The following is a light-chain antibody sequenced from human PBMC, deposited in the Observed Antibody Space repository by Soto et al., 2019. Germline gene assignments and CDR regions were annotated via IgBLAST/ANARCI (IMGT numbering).Light chain of an antibody. CDR2: EVS. V-gene: IGLV2-14*01. CDR3: SSYTSSSAVL. CDR1: SSDVGAYKY. J-gene: IGLJ2*01. Sequence: QSALTQPASVSGSPGQSITISCTGTSSDVGAYKYVSWYQQHPGKAPKLMIYEVSNRPSGVSDRFSGSKSGNTASLTISGLQAEDEADYDCSSYTSSSAVLFGGGTKLTVL.